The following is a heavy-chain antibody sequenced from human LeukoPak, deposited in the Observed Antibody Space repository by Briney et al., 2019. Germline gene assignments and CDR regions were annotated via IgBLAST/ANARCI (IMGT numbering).Heavy chain of an antibody. CDR1: GFTFSSYE. D-gene: IGHD3-3*01. J-gene: IGHJ6*03. CDR3: ARVPPFITIFGVVIYMDV. Sequence: GGSLRLSCAASGFTFSSYEMNWVRQAPGKGLEWVSYISSSGTTIYYADSVKGRFTISRDNAKNSLYLQMNSLRAEDRAVYYCARVPPFITIFGVVIYMDVWGKGTTVTVSS. V-gene: IGHV3-48*03. CDR2: ISSSGTTI.